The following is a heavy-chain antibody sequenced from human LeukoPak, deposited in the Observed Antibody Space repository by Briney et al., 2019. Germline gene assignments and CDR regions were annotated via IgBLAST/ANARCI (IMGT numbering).Heavy chain of an antibody. V-gene: IGHV3-15*01. CDR3: STHQVLDI. Sequence: PGGSLRLSCAASGFIFSDAWMTRVRQAPGKGLEWVGRIKRKADGGPTDYAAPVKGRFTISRDDSKNTLYLQMNSLKIEDTAVYFCSTHQVLDIWGQGTKVTVSS. CDR2: IKRKADGGPT. CDR1: GFIFSDAW. J-gene: IGHJ3*02.